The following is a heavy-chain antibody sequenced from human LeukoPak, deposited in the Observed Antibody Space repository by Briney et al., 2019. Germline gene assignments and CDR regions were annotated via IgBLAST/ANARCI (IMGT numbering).Heavy chain of an antibody. V-gene: IGHV4-34*01. CDR2: INHSGST. CDR1: GGSFSGYY. D-gene: IGHD3-22*01. J-gene: IGHJ4*02. Sequence: SETLSLTCAVYGGSFSGYYWSWIRQPPGKGLEWIGEINHSGSTNYNPSLKSRVTISVDTSKNQFSLELSSEAAADTAVYYCARGHDPNSSGLKDFDYWGQGTLVTVSS. CDR3: ARGHDPNSSGLKDFDY.